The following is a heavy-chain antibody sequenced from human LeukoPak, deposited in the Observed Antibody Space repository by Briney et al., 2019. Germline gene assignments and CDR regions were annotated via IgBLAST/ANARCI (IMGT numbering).Heavy chain of an antibody. Sequence: PSETLSLTCAVYGGSFSGYYWSWIRQPPGKGLEWIGEINHSGSTNYNPSLKSRVTISVDTSKNQFSLKLSSVTAADTAVYYCASSGPYCSSTSCYVLTYYYYYGIDVWGQGTTVTVSS. D-gene: IGHD2-2*01. CDR1: GGSFSGYY. J-gene: IGHJ6*02. CDR3: ASSGPYCSSTSCYVLTYYYYYGIDV. V-gene: IGHV4-34*01. CDR2: INHSGST.